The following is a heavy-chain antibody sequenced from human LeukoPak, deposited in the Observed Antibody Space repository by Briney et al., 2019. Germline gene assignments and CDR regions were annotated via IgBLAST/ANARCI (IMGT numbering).Heavy chain of an antibody. D-gene: IGHD3-22*01. Sequence: SETLSLSCTVSGYSISSGYYWAWIRQPPGRRLEWIGTIHRSGNTNYNPSLKSRITISLDMSKHQFSLKVHSVTAADTAVYYCAREAGGDYYHTSDYSQRDSWGQGTLVTVSS. V-gene: IGHV4-38-2*02. CDR3: AREAGGDYYHTSDYSQRDS. CDR2: IHRSGNT. J-gene: IGHJ4*02. CDR1: GYSISSGYY.